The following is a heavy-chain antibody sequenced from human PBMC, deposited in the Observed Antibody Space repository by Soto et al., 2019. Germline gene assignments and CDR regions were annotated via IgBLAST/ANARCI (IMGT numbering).Heavy chain of an antibody. V-gene: IGHV3-23*01. CDR2: IGGSGIAT. CDR1: GFTFSSYA. CDR3: ARVDPYYASGAGALDI. Sequence: GGSLRLSCAAFGFTFSSYAMNWVRQAPGKGPEWVSGIGGSGIATYYADSVKGRFTMSRDNSKNTLFVQMNSLRVEDTAVYYCARVDPYYASGAGALDIWGQGTMVTVSS. J-gene: IGHJ3*02. D-gene: IGHD3-10*01.